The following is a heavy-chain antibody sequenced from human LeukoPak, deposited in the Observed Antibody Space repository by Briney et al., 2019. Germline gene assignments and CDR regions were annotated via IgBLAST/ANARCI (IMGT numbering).Heavy chain of an antibody. J-gene: IGHJ4*02. CDR1: GFTVSSNY. V-gene: IGHV3-66*01. CDR3: ARWLPKNYYFDY. CDR2: IYSGGST. D-gene: IGHD6-19*01. Sequence: GGSLRLSCAASGFTVSSNYMSWVRQAPGKGLEWVSVIYSGGSTYYADSVKGRFTISRDNSKNTLYLQMNSLRAEDTAVYYCARWLPKNYYFDYWGQGTLVTVSS.